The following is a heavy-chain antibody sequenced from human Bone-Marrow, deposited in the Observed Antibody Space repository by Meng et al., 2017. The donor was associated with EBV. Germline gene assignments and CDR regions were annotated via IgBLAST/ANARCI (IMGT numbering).Heavy chain of an antibody. D-gene: IGHD2-2*01. CDR3: ARYCSTTRCYLSGHYYGMDV. J-gene: IGHJ6*02. Sequence: GHPHGSGPGLVNPSGPPSLPCAVSGDSISSSHWWTWVRQPPGKGLDWIGEIYHNGSTNYNPSLKSRVTISLDQSRTQFSLTLTSVTAADTAVYYCARYCSTTRCYLSGHYYGMDVWGQGTMVTVSS. CDR2: IYHNGST. CDR1: GDSISSSHW. V-gene: IGHV4-4*02.